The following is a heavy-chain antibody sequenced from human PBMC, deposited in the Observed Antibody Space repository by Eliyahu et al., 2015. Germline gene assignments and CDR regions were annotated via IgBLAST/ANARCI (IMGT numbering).Heavy chain of an antibody. D-gene: IGHD6-19*01. Sequence: QMQLVQSGPEVKKPGTSVKVSCKASGFTFTSSAVQWVRQARGQRLEWIGWIVVGSGNTNYAQKFQERVTITRDMSTSTAYMELSSLRSEDTAVYYCAANEQTAVAVSWFDPWGQGTLVTVSS. CDR2: IVVGSGNT. J-gene: IGHJ5*02. V-gene: IGHV1-58*01. CDR3: AANEQTAVAVSWFDP. CDR1: GFTFTSSA.